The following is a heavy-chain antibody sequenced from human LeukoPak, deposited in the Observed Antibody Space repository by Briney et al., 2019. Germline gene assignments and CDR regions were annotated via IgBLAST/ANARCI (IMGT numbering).Heavy chain of an antibody. J-gene: IGHJ4*02. D-gene: IGHD3-3*01. CDR2: IYYSGST. V-gene: IGHV4-31*03. Sequence: SETLSLTCTVSGGSISSGGYYWSWIRQHPGKGLEWIGYIYYSGSTYYNPSLKSRVTISVDTSKNQFSLKLSSVTAADTAVYYCARVGLRFLENAIDYWGQGTLVTVPS. CDR3: ARVGLRFLENAIDY. CDR1: GGSISSGGYY.